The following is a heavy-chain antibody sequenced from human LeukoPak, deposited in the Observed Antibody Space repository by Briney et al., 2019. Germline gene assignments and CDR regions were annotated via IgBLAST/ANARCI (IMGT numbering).Heavy chain of an antibody. Sequence: SETLSLTCSVSGGSIRSYYWSWIRQPPGKGLEWIGYIYYSGSTNYNPSLKSRVTISVDTSKNQFSLKLSSVTAADTAVYYCAVGGRYCSGGSCYSIPEYFQHWGQGTLVTVSS. CDR3: AVGGRYCSGGSCYSIPEYFQH. J-gene: IGHJ1*01. CDR1: GGSIRSYY. CDR2: IYYSGST. D-gene: IGHD2-15*01. V-gene: IGHV4-59*01.